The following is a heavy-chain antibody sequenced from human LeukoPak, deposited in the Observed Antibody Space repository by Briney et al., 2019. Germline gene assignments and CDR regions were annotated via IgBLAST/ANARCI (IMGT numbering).Heavy chain of an antibody. V-gene: IGHV4-61*02. Sequence: PSETLSLTCTVSGGSISSGSYYWSWIRQPAGKGLEWIGRIYTSGSTNYNPSLKSRVTISVDTSKNQFSLKLSSVTAADTAVYYCARDPYVWGKGTTVTVSS. CDR2: IYTSGST. J-gene: IGHJ6*04. CDR3: ARDPYV. CDR1: GGSISSGSYY.